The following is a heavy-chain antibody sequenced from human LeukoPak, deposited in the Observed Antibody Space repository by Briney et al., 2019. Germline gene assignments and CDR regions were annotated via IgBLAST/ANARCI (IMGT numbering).Heavy chain of an antibody. J-gene: IGHJ4*02. CDR1: GFPFDDYA. Sequence: PGGSLRLSCAASGFPFDDYAMHWVRHAPGKGLEWVSTLSGSGTSTDYADSVKGRFTISRDNSNNALYLQMNNLRAEDTAVYYCARGSSAFYYLDYWGQGTLVTVSS. V-gene: IGHV3-23*01. CDR3: ARGSSAFYYLDY. D-gene: IGHD6-13*01. CDR2: LSGSGTST.